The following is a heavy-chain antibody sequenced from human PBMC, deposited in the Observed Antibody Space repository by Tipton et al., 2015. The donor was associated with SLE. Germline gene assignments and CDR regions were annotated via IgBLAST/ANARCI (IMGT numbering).Heavy chain of an antibody. CDR3: ARSWSGRREFDY. D-gene: IGHD1-26*01. CDR2: IYRTGTT. CDR1: GASISSYY. Sequence: TLSLTCTVSGASISSYYWSWIRQPPGKGLEWIACIYRTGTTYVNPSLKSRVSMSMDTSNNRFSLTMTSLTVADTAVYYCARSWSGRREFDYWGPGTLVTVSA. J-gene: IGHJ4*02. V-gene: IGHV4-59*04.